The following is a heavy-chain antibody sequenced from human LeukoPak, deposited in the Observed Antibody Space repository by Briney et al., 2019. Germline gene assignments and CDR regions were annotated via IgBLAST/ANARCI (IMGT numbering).Heavy chain of an antibody. J-gene: IGHJ4*02. CDR2: ISGGGTTT. CDR1: GSTFKSYD. V-gene: IGHV3-48*03. CDR3: LLTSYTTGRLF. D-gene: IGHD1-1*01. Sequence: PGGSLRLSCAGSGSTFKSYDMTWVRQAPGKGLEWVSYISGGGTTTYYADSLKDRFTISRDNAKNSLYLQMSSVRAEDTAVYYCLLTSYTTGRLFWGQGTLATVSS.